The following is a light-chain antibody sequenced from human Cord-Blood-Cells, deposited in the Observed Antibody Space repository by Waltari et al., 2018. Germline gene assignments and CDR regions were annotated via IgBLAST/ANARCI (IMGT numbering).Light chain of an antibody. Sequence: QSVLTQPPSASGTPGQRVTISCSGSSSNIGSNTVNWYQQPPGTAPKPPIYSNNRRPSGVPDRFSGSKSGTSASLAISGLQSEDEADYYCAAWDDSLNGWVFGGGTKLTVL. CDR2: SNN. CDR1: SSNIGSNT. V-gene: IGLV1-44*01. J-gene: IGLJ3*02. CDR3: AAWDDSLNGWV.